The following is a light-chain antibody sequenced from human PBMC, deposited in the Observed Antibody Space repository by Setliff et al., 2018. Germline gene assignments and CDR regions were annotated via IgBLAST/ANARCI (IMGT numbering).Light chain of an antibody. Sequence: QAVVTQEPSLTVSPGGTVTLTCASSTGAVTSVYYPNWFQQKPGQAPRALIYSTNKKHPWTPARFSGSLIGGKAALTLSRVQPEDEAEYYCLLFYGGAQRVFGGGTKVTVL. CDR3: LLFYGGAQRV. V-gene: IGLV7-43*01. J-gene: IGLJ3*02. CDR2: STN. CDR1: TGAVTSVYY.